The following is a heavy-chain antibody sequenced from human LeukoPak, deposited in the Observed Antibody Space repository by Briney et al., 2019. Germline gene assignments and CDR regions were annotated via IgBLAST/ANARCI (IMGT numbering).Heavy chain of an antibody. CDR2: IYTSGRT. Sequence: SETLSLTCTVSGGSISSYYWNWIRQPAGKGPEWIGRIYTSGRTNYNPSLKSRITMSVDTSKNQFSLKLSSVTAADTAVYYCARILRLGIAAGGTVAFDIWGQGTMVTVSS. V-gene: IGHV4-4*07. D-gene: IGHD6-13*01. CDR3: ARILRLGIAAGGTVAFDI. CDR1: GGSISSYY. J-gene: IGHJ3*02.